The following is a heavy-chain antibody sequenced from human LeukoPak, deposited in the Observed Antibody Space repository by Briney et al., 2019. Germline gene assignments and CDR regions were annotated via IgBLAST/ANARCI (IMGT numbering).Heavy chain of an antibody. Sequence: SETLSLTCTVSNGPITSGGYYWSWLRQHPGKGLEWIGHIYHTGSTYYNSSLKSRLTMSVDTSKNEFSLRLNSVTVADTAVYYCARGGVVTTTPRFDPWGQGTLVTVSS. D-gene: IGHD4-11*01. CDR1: NGPITSGGYY. CDR3: ARGGVVTTTPRFDP. CDR2: IYHTGST. V-gene: IGHV4-31*03. J-gene: IGHJ5*02.